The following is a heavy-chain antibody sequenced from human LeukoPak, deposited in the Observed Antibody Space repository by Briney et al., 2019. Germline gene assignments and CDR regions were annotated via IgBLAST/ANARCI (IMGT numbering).Heavy chain of an antibody. D-gene: IGHD6-19*01. V-gene: IGHV4-34*01. CDR2: INHSGST. Sequence: SETLSLTCAVYGGSFSGYYWSWIRQPPGKGLEWIGEINHSGSTNYNPSLKSRVTISVDTSKNQFSLKLSSVTAADTAVYYCARNRAVPAHWYFDLWGRGTLVTVSS. CDR3: ARNRAVPAHWYFDL. CDR1: GGSFSGYY. J-gene: IGHJ2*01.